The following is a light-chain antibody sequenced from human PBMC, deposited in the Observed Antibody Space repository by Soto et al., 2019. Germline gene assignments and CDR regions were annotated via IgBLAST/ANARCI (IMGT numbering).Light chain of an antibody. J-gene: IGKJ1*01. V-gene: IGKV3-15*01. Sequence: ETAITNCPATQSVSQKERATLSCRARQSVSSNLAWYQQQPGQAPRLLNYGASTRATGIPARFSVIVSGTEFFLSFCRLRSEDFAVYYCQQYNNWLWTFGQGTKV. CDR3: QQYNNWLWT. CDR1: QSVSSN. CDR2: GAS.